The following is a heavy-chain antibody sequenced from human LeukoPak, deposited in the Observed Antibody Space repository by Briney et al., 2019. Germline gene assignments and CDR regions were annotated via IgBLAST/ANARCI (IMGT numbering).Heavy chain of an antibody. Sequence: ASVKVSRKASGYTFTGYYMHWVRQAPGQGLEWMGWINPNSGGTNYAQKFQGRVTMTRDTSISTAYMELSRLRSDDTAVYYCARVDIVAYYYYGMDVWGQGTTVTVSS. D-gene: IGHD5-12*01. CDR2: INPNSGGT. J-gene: IGHJ6*02. CDR3: ARVDIVAYYYYGMDV. CDR1: GYTFTGYY. V-gene: IGHV1-2*02.